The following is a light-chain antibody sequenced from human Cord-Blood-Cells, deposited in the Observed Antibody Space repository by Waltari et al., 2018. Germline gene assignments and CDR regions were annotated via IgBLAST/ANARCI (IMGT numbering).Light chain of an antibody. CDR2: DAS. V-gene: IGKV3-11*01. CDR1: QSVSSY. CDR3: QQRSNWPPGYS. J-gene: IGKJ2*03. Sequence: EIVLTKSPATQSLSPGARATLSCRASQSVSSYLAWYQQKPGQAPRLLIYDASNRATGIPARFSGSGSGTDFTLTISSLEPEDFAVYYCQQRSNWPPGYSFGQGTKLEIK.